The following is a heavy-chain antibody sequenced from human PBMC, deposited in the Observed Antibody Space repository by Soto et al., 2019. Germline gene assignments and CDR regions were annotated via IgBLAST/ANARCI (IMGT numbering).Heavy chain of an antibody. CDR3: ARVGGYCSGGSCYSYYYYYGMDV. CDR2: IYTSGST. V-gene: IGHV4-4*07. D-gene: IGHD2-15*01. Sequence: SETLSLTCTVSGGSISSYYWSWIRQPAGKGLEWIGRIYTSGSTNYNPSLKSRVTMSVDTSKNQFSLKLSSVTAADTAVYYCARVGGYCSGGSCYSYYYYYGMDVWGQGATVTVS. J-gene: IGHJ6*02. CDR1: GGSISSYY.